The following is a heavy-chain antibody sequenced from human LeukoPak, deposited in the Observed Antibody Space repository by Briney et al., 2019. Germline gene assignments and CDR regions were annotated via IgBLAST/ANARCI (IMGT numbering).Heavy chain of an antibody. D-gene: IGHD6-19*01. CDR2: IKKDGSEE. V-gene: IGHV3-7*04. CDR3: AGGSGWLIDY. J-gene: IGHJ4*02. CDR1: GFTFSSYW. Sequence: GGSLRLSCAASGFTFSSYWMNWVRQAPGKGLEWVANIKKDGSEENYVDSVKGRFTISRDNAKNTLYLQMNSLRAEDTAVYYCAGGSGWLIDYWGQGTLVTASS.